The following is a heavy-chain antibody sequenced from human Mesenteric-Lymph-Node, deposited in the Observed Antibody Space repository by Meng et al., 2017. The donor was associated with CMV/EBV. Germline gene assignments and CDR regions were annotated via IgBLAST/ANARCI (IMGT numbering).Heavy chain of an antibody. J-gene: IGHJ6*02. V-gene: IGHV3-7*01. CDR2: IKQDGSEK. CDR3: ARDTLPVSVDRALVATYYYYGMDV. D-gene: IGHD2-15*01. CDR1: GYTFSSYS. Sequence: GESLKISCAASGYTFSSYSMNWVRQAPGKGLEWLANIKQDGSEKYYVDSVKGRFTISRDNAKNSLYLQVNSLRPEDTAVYYCARDTLPVSVDRALVATYYYYGMDVWGQGTTVTVSS.